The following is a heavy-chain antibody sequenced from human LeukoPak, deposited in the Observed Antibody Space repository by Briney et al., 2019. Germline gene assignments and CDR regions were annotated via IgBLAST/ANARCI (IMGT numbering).Heavy chain of an antibody. CDR1: GYTFTGYY. J-gene: IGHJ6*02. V-gene: IGHV1-2*02. Sequence: GASVKVSCKASGYTFTGYYMHWVRQAPGQGLEGMGWINPNSGGTDYAPKFQGRVTMTRDTSISTAYMELSRLRSDDTAVYYCARLEATDDGFYYYGMDVWGQGTTVTVSS. CDR2: INPNSGGT. D-gene: IGHD5-12*01. CDR3: ARLEATDDGFYYYGMDV.